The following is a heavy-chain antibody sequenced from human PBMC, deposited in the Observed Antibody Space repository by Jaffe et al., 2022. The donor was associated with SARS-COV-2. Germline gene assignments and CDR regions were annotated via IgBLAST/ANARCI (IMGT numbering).Heavy chain of an antibody. D-gene: IGHD6-19*01. CDR2: IYYSGST. Sequence: QLQLQESGPGLVKPSETLSLTCTVSGGSISSSSYYWGWIRQPPGKGLEWIGSIYYSGSTYYNPSLKSRVTISVDTSKNQFSLKLSSVTAADTAVYYCASPPSYSSGWYFRYFQHWGQGTLVTVSS. V-gene: IGHV4-39*01. CDR1: GGSISSSSYY. CDR3: ASPPSYSSGWYFRYFQH. J-gene: IGHJ1*01.